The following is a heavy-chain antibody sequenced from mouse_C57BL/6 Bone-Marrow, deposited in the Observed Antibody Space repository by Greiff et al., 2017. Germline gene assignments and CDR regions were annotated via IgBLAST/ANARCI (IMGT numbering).Heavy chain of an antibody. V-gene: IGHV1-7*01. Sequence: QVQLQQSGAELAKPGASVKLSCTASGYTFTSSWMHWVKQRPGQGLEWIGYINPSSGATKYNQKFKEKATLTADKSTSTAYMQLSSLTYEDSAVYYCATYYINYDAIDYWGQGTSVTVSS. CDR3: ATYYINYDAIDY. CDR1: GYTFTSSW. D-gene: IGHD2-5*01. J-gene: IGHJ4*01. CDR2: INPSSGAT.